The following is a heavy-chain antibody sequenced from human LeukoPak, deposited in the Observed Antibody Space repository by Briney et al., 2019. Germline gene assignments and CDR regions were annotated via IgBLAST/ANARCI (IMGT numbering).Heavy chain of an antibody. D-gene: IGHD4/OR15-4a*01. V-gene: IGHV3-23*01. CDR2: ISGSGGST. CDR3: AKVTMVGWYFDL. Sequence: GGSLRLSCAASGFTFSSNAMSWVRQAPGKGLEWVSTISGSGGSTYYADSVKGRFTISRDNSKNTLDLQMNSLRVEDTAVYYCAKVTMVGWYFDLWGRGTLVTVSS. J-gene: IGHJ2*01. CDR1: GFTFSSNA.